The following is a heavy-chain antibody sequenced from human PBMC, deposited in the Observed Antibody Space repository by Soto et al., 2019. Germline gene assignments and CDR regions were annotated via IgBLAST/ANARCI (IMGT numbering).Heavy chain of an antibody. D-gene: IGHD6-25*01. CDR1: GFAFNNAW. J-gene: IGHJ4*02. V-gene: IGHV3-15*01. Sequence: EVQLVESGGRLIKPGGFLRLSCATSGFAFNNAWMNWVRQAPGKGLEWVGLIKSETDGGATDYAAPVKGRFSISTDDSKNTMYLQMNSLRIEDTAVYYCAALGKGASAAYWGQGSLVTVSS. CDR3: AALGKGASAAY. CDR2: IKSETDGGAT.